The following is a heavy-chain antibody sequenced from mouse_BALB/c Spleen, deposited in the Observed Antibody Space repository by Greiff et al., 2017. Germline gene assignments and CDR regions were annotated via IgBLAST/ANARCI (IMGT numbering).Heavy chain of an antibody. V-gene: IGHV2-2*02. CDR3: ARNYRYDPFAY. CDR1: GFSFTSYG. CDR2: IWSGGST. J-gene: IGHJ3*01. D-gene: IGHD2-14*01. Sequence: QVQLQQSGPGLVQPSQSLSITCTVSGFSFTSYGVHWVRQSPGKGLEWLGVIWSGGSTDYNAAFISRLSISKDNSKSQVFFKMNSLQANDTAIYYCARNYRYDPFAYWGQGTLVTVSA.